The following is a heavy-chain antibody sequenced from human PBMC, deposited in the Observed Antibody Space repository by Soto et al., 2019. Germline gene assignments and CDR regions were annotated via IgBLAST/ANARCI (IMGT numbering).Heavy chain of an antibody. Sequence: EVQLVESGGGLVKPGGSLRLSCAASGFSFSSYSMNWVRQAPGKGLEWVSSISSSASHINYADSVKGRFTISRDNAKKSLYLKMNSLRAEDRAVYYCARGYAGYCSGGTCYGFDPWGQGTLVTVSS. J-gene: IGHJ5*02. CDR1: GFSFSSYS. CDR2: ISSSASHI. CDR3: ARGYAGYCSGGTCYGFDP. D-gene: IGHD2-15*01. V-gene: IGHV3-21*01.